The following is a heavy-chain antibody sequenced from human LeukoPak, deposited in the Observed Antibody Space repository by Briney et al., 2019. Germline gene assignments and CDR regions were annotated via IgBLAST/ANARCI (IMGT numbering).Heavy chain of an antibody. CDR1: GFTFSSYW. Sequence: GGSLRLSCAASGFTFSSYWMHWVRQAPGKGLVWVSRINSDGSSTSYADSVKGRFTISRDNTKNTLYLQMNSLRAEDTAVYYCAREYNWNDSGGPDAFDIWGQGTMVTVSS. V-gene: IGHV3-74*01. D-gene: IGHD1-1*01. CDR3: AREYNWNDSGGPDAFDI. J-gene: IGHJ3*02. CDR2: INSDGSST.